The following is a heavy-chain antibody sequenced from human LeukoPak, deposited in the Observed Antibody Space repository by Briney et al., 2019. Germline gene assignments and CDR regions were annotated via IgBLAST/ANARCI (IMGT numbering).Heavy chain of an antibody. Sequence: ASVKVSCKASGYTFTCYYMHWVRQAPGQGLEWMGIINPSGGSTSYAQKFQGRVTMTRDTSTSTVYMELSSLRSEDTAVYYCARDLRLSTWIQLWTQNYYYYYMDVWGKGTTVTISS. CDR2: INPSGGST. CDR3: ARDLRLSTWIQLWTQNYYYYYMDV. CDR1: GYTFTCYY. D-gene: IGHD5-18*01. J-gene: IGHJ6*03. V-gene: IGHV1-46*01.